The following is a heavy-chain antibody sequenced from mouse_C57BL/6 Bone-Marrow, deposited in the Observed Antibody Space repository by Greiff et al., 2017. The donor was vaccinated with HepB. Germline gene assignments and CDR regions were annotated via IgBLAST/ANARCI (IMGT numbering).Heavy chain of an antibody. CDR3: ARRAITTVVAPYAMDY. Sequence: EVQGVESGGGLVQPGGSLKLSCAASGFTFSDYGMAWVRQAPRKGPEWVAFISNLAYSIYYADTVTGRFTISRENAKNTLYLEMSSLRSEDTAMYYCARRAITTVVAPYAMDYWGQGTSVTVSS. CDR2: ISNLAYSI. J-gene: IGHJ4*01. V-gene: IGHV5-15*01. D-gene: IGHD1-1*01. CDR1: GFTFSDYG.